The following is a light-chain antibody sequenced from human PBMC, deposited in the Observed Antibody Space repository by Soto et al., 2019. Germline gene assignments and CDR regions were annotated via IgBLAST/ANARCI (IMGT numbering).Light chain of an antibody. CDR1: QNIRRN. CDR3: QQYEKWPPVT. CDR2: QAS. J-gene: IGKJ4*01. Sequence: EIVMTQSPATLSVSPGERGTLSCRASQNIRRNLAWYQQKPGQAPRLLIYQASTRAPGIPARFTGGGSGTEFTLTISSLQSEDFALYYCQQYEKWPPVTFGGGTKVDIK. V-gene: IGKV3-15*01.